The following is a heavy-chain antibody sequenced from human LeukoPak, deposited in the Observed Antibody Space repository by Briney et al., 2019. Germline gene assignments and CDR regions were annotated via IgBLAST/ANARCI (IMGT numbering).Heavy chain of an antibody. D-gene: IGHD3-10*01. V-gene: IGHV3-20*04. Sequence: PGGSLRLSCAASGFTFDDYGMRWVGQVPGKGLEWVSGIHWNGGSTRYADSVKGQFIISRDNAKNSLYLQVNSLRAEDTALYYCARGDYHGSGRTYFDYWGQGTLVTVSS. CDR3: ARGDYHGSGRTYFDY. J-gene: IGHJ4*02. CDR2: IHWNGGST. CDR1: GFTFDDYG.